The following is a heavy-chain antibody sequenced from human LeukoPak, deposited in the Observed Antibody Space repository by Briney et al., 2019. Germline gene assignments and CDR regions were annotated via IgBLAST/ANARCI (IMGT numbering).Heavy chain of an antibody. D-gene: IGHD6-19*01. CDR1: GFTFSSYG. CDR3: AKAGDGSGWYYFDY. J-gene: IGHJ4*02. CDR2: ISYDGSRK. V-gene: IGHV3-30*18. Sequence: PGGSLRLSCAASGFTFSSYGMHWVRQAPGKGLEWVALISYDGSRKYFADSVQGRFTISRDNSQNTLHLQMNSLRADDTAVYYCAKAGDGSGWYYFDYWGQGALVTVSS.